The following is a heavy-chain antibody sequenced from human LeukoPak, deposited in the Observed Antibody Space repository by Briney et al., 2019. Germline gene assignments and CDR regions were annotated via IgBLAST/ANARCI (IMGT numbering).Heavy chain of an antibody. D-gene: IGHD3-3*01. J-gene: IGHJ4*02. V-gene: IGHV1-2*02. CDR1: GYTFTGYY. CDR2: INPNSGGT. CDR3: ARDLIRHYDFWSGYYTGVWYFDY. Sequence: VASVKVSCKASGYTFTGYYMHWVRQAPGQGLEWMGWINPNSGGTNYAQKFQGRVTMTRDTSISTAYMELSRLRSDDTAVYYCARDLIRHYDFWSGYYTGVWYFDYWGQGTLVTVSS.